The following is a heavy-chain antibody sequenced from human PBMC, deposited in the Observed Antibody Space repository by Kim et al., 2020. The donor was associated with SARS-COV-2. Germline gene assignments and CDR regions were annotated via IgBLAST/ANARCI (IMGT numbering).Heavy chain of an antibody. CDR1: GGTFSSYA. CDR3: ARANHWWEPHDAFDI. J-gene: IGHJ3*02. V-gene: IGHV1-69*13. D-gene: IGHD1-26*01. Sequence: SVKVSCKASGGTFSSYAISWVRQAPGQGLEWMGGIIPIFGTANYAQKFQGRVTITADESTSTAYMELSSLRSEDTAVYYCARANHWWEPHDAFDIWGQGTMVTVSS. CDR2: IIPIFGTA.